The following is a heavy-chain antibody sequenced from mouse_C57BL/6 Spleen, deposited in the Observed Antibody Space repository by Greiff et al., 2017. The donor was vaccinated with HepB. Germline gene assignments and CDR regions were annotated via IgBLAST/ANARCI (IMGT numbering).Heavy chain of an antibody. CDR3: AEGAYGSRSWYFDV. CDR2: ISSGSSTI. J-gene: IGHJ1*03. CDR1: GFTFTDYG. Sequence: EVQVVESGGGLVKPGGSLKLSCAASGFTFTDYGMHWVRQAPEKGLEWVAYISSGSSTIYYADTVKGRFTISRDNAKNTLFLQMTSLTSEDTAMYYCAEGAYGSRSWYFDVWGTGTTVTVSS. V-gene: IGHV5-17*01. D-gene: IGHD1-1*01.